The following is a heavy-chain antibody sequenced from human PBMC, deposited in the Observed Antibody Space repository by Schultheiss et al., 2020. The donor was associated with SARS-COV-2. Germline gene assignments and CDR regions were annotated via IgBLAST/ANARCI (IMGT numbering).Heavy chain of an antibody. CDR2: IYYSGST. V-gene: IGHV4-59*12. CDR1: GGSISSYY. CDR3: ARDTRRTAAIPFDY. Sequence: SQTLSLTCTVSGGSISSYYWSWIRQPPGKGLEWIGYIYYSGSTNYNPSLKSRVTISVDTSKNQFSLKLSSVTAADTAVYYCARDTRRTAAIPFDYWGQGTLVTVSS. D-gene: IGHD1-1*01. J-gene: IGHJ4*02.